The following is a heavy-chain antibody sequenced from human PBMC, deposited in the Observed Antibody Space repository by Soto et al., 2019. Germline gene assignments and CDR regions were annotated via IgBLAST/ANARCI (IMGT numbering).Heavy chain of an antibody. D-gene: IGHD5-18*01. CDR3: ARDGYSYGSAFDI. CDR2: INAGNGNT. J-gene: IGHJ3*02. CDR1: GYTFTSYA. Sequence: ASVKVSCKASGYTFTSYAMHWVRQAPGQRLEWMGWINAGNGNTKYSQKLQGRVTMTTDTSTSTAYMELRSLRSDDTAVYYCARDGYSYGSAFDIWGQGTMVTVSS. V-gene: IGHV1-3*01.